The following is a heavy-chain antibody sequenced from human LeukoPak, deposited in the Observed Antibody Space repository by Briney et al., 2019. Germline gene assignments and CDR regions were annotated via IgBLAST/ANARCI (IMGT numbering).Heavy chain of an antibody. J-gene: IGHJ3*02. CDR1: GYSFTSYW. Sequence: GESLKISCQGSGYSFTSYWIGWVRQMPGKGLEWMGIIYPGDSDTRYSPSFQGQVTISADKSISTAYLQWSSLKASDTAMYYCASSTYYYDSSGPNAFDIWGQGTMVTVSS. CDR2: IYPGDSDT. D-gene: IGHD3-22*01. CDR3: ASSTYYYDSSGPNAFDI. V-gene: IGHV5-51*01.